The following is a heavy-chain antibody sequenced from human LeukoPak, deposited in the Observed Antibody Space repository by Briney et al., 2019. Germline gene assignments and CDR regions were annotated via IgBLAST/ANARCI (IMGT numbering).Heavy chain of an antibody. CDR2: IYYSGST. Sequence: SETLSLTCTVSGGSIGSYYWSWIRQPPGKGLEWIGYIYYSGSTNYNPSLKSRVTISVDTSKNQFSLKLSSVTAADTAVYYCARERKEETMIDYWGQGTLVTVSS. D-gene: IGHD3-22*01. CDR1: GGSIGSYY. CDR3: ARERKEETMIDY. V-gene: IGHV4-59*01. J-gene: IGHJ4*02.